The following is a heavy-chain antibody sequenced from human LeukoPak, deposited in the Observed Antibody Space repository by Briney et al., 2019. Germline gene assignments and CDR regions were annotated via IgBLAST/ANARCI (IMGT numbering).Heavy chain of an antibody. CDR2: INHSGST. CDR3: ARLQVGRSSGSSLLGGTVYYYYYYMDV. V-gene: IGHV4-34*01. J-gene: IGHJ6*03. Sequence: SETLSLTCAVYGLTFSGYYWSWIRQPPGKGLEWIGEINHSGSTNYNPSLKSRVTISVDTSKNQFSLKLSSVTAADTAVYYCARLQVGRSSGSSLLGGTVYYYYYYMDVWGKGTTVTVSS. CDR1: GLTFSGYY. D-gene: IGHD3-22*01.